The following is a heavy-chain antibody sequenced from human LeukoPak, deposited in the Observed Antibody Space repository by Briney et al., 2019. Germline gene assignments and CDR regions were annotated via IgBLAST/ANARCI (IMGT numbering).Heavy chain of an antibody. D-gene: IGHD5-24*01. J-gene: IGHJ3*01. Sequence: SETLSLTCTVSGASVSSTDYFWNWIRQPAGKGLEWIGRIYASGNTDYNPSLKSRVTMSLDTSKNQLSLNMNSVTAADSAVYFCARYREGYNYVPHALDLWGQRSVVTVSS. V-gene: IGHV4-61*02. CDR1: GASVSSTDYF. CDR3: ARYREGYNYVPHALDL. CDR2: IYASGNT.